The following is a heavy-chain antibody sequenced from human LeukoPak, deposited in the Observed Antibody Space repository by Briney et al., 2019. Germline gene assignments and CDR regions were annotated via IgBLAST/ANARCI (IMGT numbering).Heavy chain of an antibody. D-gene: IGHD1-26*01. Sequence: TGGSLRLSCEASGTAFSGYSMNWVRQAPGVRLEWVSSISSSRTYIYYADSVKGRFTVSRDNAKNLLYLQMNGLRAEDTAVYYCARDASLGSVGRRFDTWGQGTRVTASS. CDR3: ARDASLGSVGRRFDT. CDR2: ISSSRTYI. V-gene: IGHV3-21*01. CDR1: GTAFSGYS. J-gene: IGHJ5*02.